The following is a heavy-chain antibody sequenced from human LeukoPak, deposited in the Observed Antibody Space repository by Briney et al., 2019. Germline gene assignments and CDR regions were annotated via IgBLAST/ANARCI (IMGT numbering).Heavy chain of an antibody. CDR3: ARARSGAVARNYNWFDP. Sequence: ASVKVSCKASGGTFSSYAISWVRQATGQGLEWMGGIIPIFGTANYAQKVQGRVTITADESTSTAYMELSSLTSDDTAVYYCARARSGAVARNYNWFDPWGQGTLVTVSS. D-gene: IGHD6-19*01. V-gene: IGHV1-69*13. CDR1: GGTFSSYA. CDR2: IIPIFGTA. J-gene: IGHJ5*02.